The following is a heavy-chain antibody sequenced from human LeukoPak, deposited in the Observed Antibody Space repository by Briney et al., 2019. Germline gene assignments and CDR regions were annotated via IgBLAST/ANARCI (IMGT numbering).Heavy chain of an antibody. V-gene: IGHV3-7*01. CDR1: GFTFSSYW. CDR3: ARDAFVVVPAAIPYYFDY. Sequence: GGSLRLPCAASGFTFSSYWMSWVRRAPGKGLEWVANIKQDGSEKYYVDSVKGRFTISRDNAKNSLYLQMNSLRAEDTAVYYCARDAFVVVPAAIPYYFDYWGQGTLVTVSS. D-gene: IGHD2-2*02. J-gene: IGHJ4*02. CDR2: IKQDGSEK.